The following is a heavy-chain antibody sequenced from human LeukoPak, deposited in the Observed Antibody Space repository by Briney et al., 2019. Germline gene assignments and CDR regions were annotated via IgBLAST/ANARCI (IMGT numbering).Heavy chain of an antibody. CDR1: GGSFSGYY. CDR3: ARDYYDSSGYNDAFDI. Sequence: SSETLSLTCAVYGGSFSGYYWSWIRQPPGKGLEWIGYIYYSGSTNYNPSLKSRVTISVDTSKNQFSLKLSSVTAADTAVYYCARDYYDSSGYNDAFDIWGQGTMVTVSS. D-gene: IGHD3-22*01. CDR2: IYYSGST. J-gene: IGHJ3*02. V-gene: IGHV4-59*01.